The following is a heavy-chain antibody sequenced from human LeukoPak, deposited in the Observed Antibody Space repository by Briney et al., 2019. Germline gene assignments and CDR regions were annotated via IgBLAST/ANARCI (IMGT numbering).Heavy chain of an antibody. CDR3: ARHLRREGLADY. CDR1: GYSFTTYW. J-gene: IGHJ4*02. CDR2: IYPGDSDT. V-gene: IGHV5-51*01. Sequence: GESLKISCTASGYSFTTYWIGWARQMPGKGLEWMGVIYPGDSDTRYSPSFQGQVTISVDKSINAAYLQWNSLKASDTAMYYCARHLRREGLADYWGQGTLVTVSS. D-gene: IGHD3/OR15-3a*01.